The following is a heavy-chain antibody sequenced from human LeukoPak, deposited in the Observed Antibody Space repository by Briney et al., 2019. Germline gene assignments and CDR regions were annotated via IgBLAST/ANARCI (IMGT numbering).Heavy chain of an antibody. Sequence: GGSLRLSCVASGFTFSSSWMSWVRHGPGKGLEWVSGISWNSGSIGYADSVRGRFTISRDNAKNSLYLQMNSLRAEDMALYYCAKGAGYYYYYMDVWGKGTTVTVSS. J-gene: IGHJ6*03. V-gene: IGHV3-9*03. D-gene: IGHD6-13*01. CDR2: ISWNSGSI. CDR1: GFTFSSSW. CDR3: AKGAGYYYYYMDV.